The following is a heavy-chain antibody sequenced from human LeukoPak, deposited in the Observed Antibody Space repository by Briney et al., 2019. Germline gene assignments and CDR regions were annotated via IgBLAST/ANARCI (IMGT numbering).Heavy chain of an antibody. D-gene: IGHD6-6*01. Sequence: GPLRLSCAASGFTVSTNYMSWVRPAAGKGREWVSVIYSSGSTYYADSVKGRFTIFRDNSKNTLYLQMNSLRAEDTAVYYCARDGGLAPYSSSTPFDYWGQGTLVTVSS. CDR1: GFTVSTNY. V-gene: IGHV3-66*03. J-gene: IGHJ4*02. CDR2: IYSSGST. CDR3: ARDGGLAPYSSSTPFDY.